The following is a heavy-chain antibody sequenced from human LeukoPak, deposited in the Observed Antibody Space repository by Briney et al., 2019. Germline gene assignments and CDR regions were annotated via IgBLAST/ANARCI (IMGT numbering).Heavy chain of an antibody. CDR2: ISGSGGST. Sequence: GGSLRLSCAASGFTFSSYAMTWVRQAPGKGLEWVATISGSGGSTYYADSVKGRFTISRDKSKNTLYLQMNSLRAEDTAVYYCAKKGGSFCSSTSCYPDDYWGQGTLVTVSS. J-gene: IGHJ4*02. CDR3: AKKGGSFCSSTSCYPDDY. CDR1: GFTFSSYA. V-gene: IGHV3-23*01. D-gene: IGHD2-2*01.